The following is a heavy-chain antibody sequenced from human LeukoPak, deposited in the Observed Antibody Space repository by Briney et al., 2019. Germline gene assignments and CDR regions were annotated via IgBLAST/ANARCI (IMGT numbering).Heavy chain of an antibody. CDR1: GFTFSSYS. V-gene: IGHV3-48*02. CDR2: ISSSSSTI. CDR3: ATSVVIAIDYYFDY. D-gene: IGHD2-21*01. Sequence: PGGSLRLPCAASGFTFSSYSMNWVRQAPGKGLEWVSYISSSSSTIYYADSVKGRFTISRDNAKNSLYLQMNSLRDEDTAVYYCATSVVIAIDYYFDYWGQGTLVTVSS. J-gene: IGHJ4*02.